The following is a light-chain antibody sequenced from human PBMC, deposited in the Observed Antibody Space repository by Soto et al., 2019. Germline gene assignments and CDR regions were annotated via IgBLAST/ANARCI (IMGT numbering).Light chain of an antibody. CDR2: CAS. J-gene: IGKJ2*01. CDR1: QSVSSN. CDR3: QQYNNWPPYT. V-gene: IGKV3D-15*01. Sequence: EIVMTQSPATLSVSPGERATLSCRASQSVSSNLAWYQQKPGQAPSLLIYCASTRSTGLPASFSGSRSGKEFTLTISSLQAEDFAVYYCQQYNNWPPYTFGQGTKLEIK.